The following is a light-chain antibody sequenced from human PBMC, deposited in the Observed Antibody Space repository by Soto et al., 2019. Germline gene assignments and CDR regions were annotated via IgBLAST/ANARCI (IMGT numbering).Light chain of an antibody. CDR1: QSISSY. V-gene: IGKV1-39*01. CDR2: VKS. CDR3: KQTYSTPFT. Sequence: SSLSAAVGARVTSTCRASQSISSYLNWYQQRPGRAPNLLIYVKSSLQRGVKSRFSGSGSGTDFTLTINSMQTEDFATYYCKQTYSTPFTFGRGTKVDIK. J-gene: IGKJ4*01.